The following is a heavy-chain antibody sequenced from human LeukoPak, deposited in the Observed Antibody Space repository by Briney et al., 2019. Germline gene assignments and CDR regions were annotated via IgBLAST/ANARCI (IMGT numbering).Heavy chain of an antibody. CDR2: MNPNSGNT. V-gene: IGHV1-8*01. CDR1: GYTFTSYD. J-gene: IGHJ4*02. CDR3: ARHYYGSGSYYNVAHY. Sequence: ASVKVSCKASGYTFTSYDINWVRQATGQGLEWMGWMNPNSGNTGYAQKFQGRVTMTRNTSISTAYMELRSLRSDDTAVYYCARHYYGSGSYYNVAHYWGQGTLVTVSS. D-gene: IGHD3-10*01.